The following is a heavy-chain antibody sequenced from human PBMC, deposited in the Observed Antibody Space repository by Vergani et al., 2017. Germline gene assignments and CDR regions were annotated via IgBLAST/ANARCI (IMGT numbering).Heavy chain of an antibody. CDR3: AKVALPHPSDYGDYEDDCFDP. J-gene: IGHJ5*02. Sequence: QVQLVESGGGVVQPGRSLRLSCAASGFTFSSYGMHWVRQAPGKGLEWVAVISDDGSNKYYADSVKGRFTISRDNSKNTLYLQMNSLRAEDTAVYYCAKVALPHPSDYGDYEDDCFDPWGQGTLVTVSS. CDR2: ISDDGSNK. D-gene: IGHD4-17*01. V-gene: IGHV3-30*18. CDR1: GFTFSSYG.